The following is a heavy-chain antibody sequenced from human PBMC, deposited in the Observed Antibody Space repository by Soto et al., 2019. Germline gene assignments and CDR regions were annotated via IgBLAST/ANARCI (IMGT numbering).Heavy chain of an antibody. CDR2: ISYDGSNK. CDR3: AKPPRSYCSGDRCTY. CDR1: GFTFSSYA. J-gene: IGHJ4*02. Sequence: SGGSLRLSCAASGFTFSSYAMHWVRQAPGKGLEWVAVISYDGSNKYYADSVKGRFTFSRDNSKNTLYLQMNSLRAEDTAVYFCAKPPRSYCSGDRCTYWGQGARVTVS. D-gene: IGHD2-15*01. V-gene: IGHV3-30-3*01.